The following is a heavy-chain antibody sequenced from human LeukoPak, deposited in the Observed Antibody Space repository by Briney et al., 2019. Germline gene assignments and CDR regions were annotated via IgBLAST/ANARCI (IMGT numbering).Heavy chain of an antibody. CDR3: ARGDYYDSRGYYYFGY. CDR2: IKADGSEK. Sequence: GGSLRLSCAASGFIFSKNLMNWLRQAPGKWLEWVANIKADGSEKYYADSVKGRFTISRDNAKNSLYLQMNSLRAEDTAVYYCARGDYYDSRGYYYFGYWGRGILVTVSP. V-gene: IGHV3-7*04. CDR1: GFIFSKNL. D-gene: IGHD3-22*01. J-gene: IGHJ4*02.